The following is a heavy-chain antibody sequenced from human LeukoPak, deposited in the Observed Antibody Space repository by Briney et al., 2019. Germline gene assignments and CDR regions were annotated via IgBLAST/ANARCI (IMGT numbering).Heavy chain of an antibody. CDR3: AREVGTPQAFDI. V-gene: IGHV3-48*01. Sequence: GGSLRLSCAASRFTFSNYGVNWVRQAPGKGLDWVSYINSRSSTIYYADSVRGRFTISRDNAKNSLYLQMNSLKAEDTAIYYCAREVGTPQAFDIWGQGTMVTVSS. D-gene: IGHD1-26*01. CDR2: INSRSSTI. J-gene: IGHJ3*02. CDR1: RFTFSNYG.